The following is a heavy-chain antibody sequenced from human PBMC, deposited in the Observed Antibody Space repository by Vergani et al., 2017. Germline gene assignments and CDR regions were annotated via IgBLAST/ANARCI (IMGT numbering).Heavy chain of an antibody. D-gene: IGHD2-2*01. J-gene: IGHJ6*02. Sequence: QVQLVESGGGVVQPGGSLRLSCAASGFTFSSYGMHWVRQAPGKGLEWVAFIRYDGSNKYYADSVKGRFTISRDNSKNTLYLQMNSLRAEDTAVYYCAKDHCSSTSCYGHYYYYGMDVWGQGTKVTVSS. CDR1: GFTFSSYG. CDR2: IRYDGSNK. CDR3: AKDHCSSTSCYGHYYYYGMDV. V-gene: IGHV3-30*02.